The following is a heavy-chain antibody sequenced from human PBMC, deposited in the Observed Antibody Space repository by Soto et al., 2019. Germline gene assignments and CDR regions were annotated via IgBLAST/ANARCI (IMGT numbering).Heavy chain of an antibody. J-gene: IGHJ6*02. CDR1: GLTFSAFY. V-gene: IGHV3-11*01. Sequence: QVQLVESGGGLVKPGGSVRLSCAASGLTFSAFYMSLVRQAPGKGLDWVSYIDPSGTTIVYADFVKGRITVSRDKAKDSLYLQMDSLRGEDPAVYYCVRGHHGLEIWGRGTTVTVSS. CDR2: IDPSGTTI. CDR3: VRGHHGLEI.